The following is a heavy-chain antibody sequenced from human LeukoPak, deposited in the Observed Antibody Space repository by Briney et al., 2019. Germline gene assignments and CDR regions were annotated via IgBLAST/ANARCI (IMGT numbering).Heavy chain of an antibody. CDR3: AKDRGY. Sequence: PGGSLRLSCAASGFTFSTFAMTWVRQAPGKGLEWVSAISGSAGSTNYADSVKGRFTISRDSSKNTLYLQMNSLTAEDSAIYYCAKDRGYWGQGTLVTVSS. CDR2: ISGSAGST. CDR1: GFTFSTFA. V-gene: IGHV3-23*01. J-gene: IGHJ4*02.